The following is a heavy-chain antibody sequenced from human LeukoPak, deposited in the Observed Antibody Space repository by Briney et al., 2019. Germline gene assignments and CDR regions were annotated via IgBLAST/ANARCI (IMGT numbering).Heavy chain of an antibody. CDR1: GFTFSDCS. J-gene: IGHJ4*02. V-gene: IGHV3-48*02. CDR2: ISSSSSTI. CDR3: ARASGSGWYPIDY. D-gene: IGHD6-19*01. Sequence: GGSLRLSCAASGFTFSDCSINWVRQAPGKGLEWVSYISSSSSTIYYADSVKGRFTISRDNAKNSLYLQMISLRDEDTAVYYCARASGSGWYPIDYWGQGTLVTVSS.